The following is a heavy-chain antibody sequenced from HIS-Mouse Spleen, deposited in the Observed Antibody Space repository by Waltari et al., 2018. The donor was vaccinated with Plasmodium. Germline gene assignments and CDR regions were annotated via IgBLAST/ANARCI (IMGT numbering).Heavy chain of an antibody. Sequence: QVTLKESGPVLVKPTETLTLTCTVSGFSLSNARMGVSWIRQPPGKALEWLAHIFSNDEKSYSTYRKSRLTISKDTSKSQVVLTMTNMDPVDTATEYCARIKLAFDIWVQGTMVTVSS. J-gene: IGHJ3*02. CDR3: ARIKLAFDI. V-gene: IGHV2-26*01. CDR1: GFSLSNARMG. CDR2: IFSNDEK.